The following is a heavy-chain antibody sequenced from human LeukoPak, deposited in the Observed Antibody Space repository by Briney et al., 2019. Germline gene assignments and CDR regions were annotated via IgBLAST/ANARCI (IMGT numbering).Heavy chain of an antibody. D-gene: IGHD3-10*01. Sequence: GGSLRLSCAASGFTFSDYYMNWIRQAPGKGLEWVSYISSSGSTIYYADSVKGRFTISRDNAKNSLYLQMNSLRAEDTAVYYCARDRHYYGSGSSPGYWGQGTLVTVSS. J-gene: IGHJ4*02. CDR2: ISSSGSTI. CDR1: GFTFSDYY. V-gene: IGHV3-11*04. CDR3: ARDRHYYGSGSSPGY.